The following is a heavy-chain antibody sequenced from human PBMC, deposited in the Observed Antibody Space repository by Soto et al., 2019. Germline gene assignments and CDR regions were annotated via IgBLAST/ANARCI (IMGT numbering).Heavy chain of an antibody. CDR2: IYYKGRP. D-gene: IGHD2-2*01. J-gene: IGHJ4*02. CDR3: XRASCISTSCYAWKLGFDY. Sequence: QVQLQESGPGLVKPSETLSLTCTVSGGSXSXXXXXXXXXXXXXXLEWIGYIYYKGRPNYNPSLKSRITXSVDPSKNQFSLXLXXVTAAXTAXYYCXRASCISTSCYAWKLGFDYWGQGTLVTVSS. V-gene: IGHV4-59*01. CDR1: GGSXSXXX.